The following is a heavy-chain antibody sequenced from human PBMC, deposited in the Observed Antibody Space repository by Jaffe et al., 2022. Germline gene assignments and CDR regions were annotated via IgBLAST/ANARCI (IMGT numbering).Heavy chain of an antibody. V-gene: IGHV3-21*01. CDR3: AIPGGYYDILTDYAFDI. J-gene: IGHJ3*02. CDR1: GFTFSSYS. CDR2: ISSSSSYI. D-gene: IGHD3-9*01. Sequence: EVQLVESGGGLVKPGGSLRLSCAASGFTFSSYSMNWVRQAPGKGLEWVSSISSSSSYIYYADSVKGRFTISRDNAKNSLYLQMNSLRAEDTAVYYCAIPGGYYDILTDYAFDIWGQGTMVTVSS.